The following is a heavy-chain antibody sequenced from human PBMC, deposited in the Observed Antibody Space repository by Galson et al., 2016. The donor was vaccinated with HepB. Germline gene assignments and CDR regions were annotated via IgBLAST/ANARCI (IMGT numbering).Heavy chain of an antibody. Sequence: SLRLSCAASGFTFSNYAMTWVRQAPGKGLEWVSAISGSGDSTYYADSVKGRFTISRDNSKNTLYLQMNSLRAEDTAVYYCAKVKTGGDYDFWSLDYWGQGTLVTVSS. CDR3: AKVKTGGDYDFWSLDY. V-gene: IGHV3-23*01. CDR1: GFTFSNYA. CDR2: ISGSGDST. D-gene: IGHD3-3*01. J-gene: IGHJ4*02.